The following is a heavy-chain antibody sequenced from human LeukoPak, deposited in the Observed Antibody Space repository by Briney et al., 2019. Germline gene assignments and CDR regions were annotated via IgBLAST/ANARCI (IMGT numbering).Heavy chain of an antibody. CDR3: ARGSRAFDY. CDR2: INHSGST. CDR1: GGSFSGYY. J-gene: IGHJ4*02. Sequence: SEALSLTCAVYGGSFSGYYWSWIRQPPGKGLEWIGEINHSGSTNYDPSLKSRVTISVDTSKNQFSLKLSSVTAADTAVYYCARGSRAFDYWGQGTLVTVSS. V-gene: IGHV4-34*01.